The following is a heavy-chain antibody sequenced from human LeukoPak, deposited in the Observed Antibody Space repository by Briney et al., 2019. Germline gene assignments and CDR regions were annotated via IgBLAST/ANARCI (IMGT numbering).Heavy chain of an antibody. D-gene: IGHD3-22*01. CDR2: ISAYNGNT. Sequence: ASVKVSCKASGYTFTSYGISWVRQAPGQGLEWMGWISAYNGNTNYAQKLQGRVTMTTDTSTSTAYMELRSLRSDDTAVYYCARVWYYYDSSGKQDAFDIWGQGTMVTVSS. CDR1: GYTFTSYG. J-gene: IGHJ3*02. V-gene: IGHV1-18*01. CDR3: ARVWYYYDSSGKQDAFDI.